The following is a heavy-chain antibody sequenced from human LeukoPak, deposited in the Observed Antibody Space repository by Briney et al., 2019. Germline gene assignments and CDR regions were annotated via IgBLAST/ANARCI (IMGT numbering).Heavy chain of an antibody. CDR3: ARGHFAVTTISHRHYFDYYYTAV. Sequence: SETLSLTCSVSGGPFSDFYSSGGRQAPGKGLAWIGEINHSGSTNYNPSLKSRVTISLDTSKNQFYLSLSSATAADTAVYYCARGHFAVTTISHRHYFDYYYTAVSRKGTAVTVSS. J-gene: IGHJ6*03. V-gene: IGHV4-34*01. D-gene: IGHD5-12*01. CDR2: INHSGST. CDR1: GGPFSDFY.